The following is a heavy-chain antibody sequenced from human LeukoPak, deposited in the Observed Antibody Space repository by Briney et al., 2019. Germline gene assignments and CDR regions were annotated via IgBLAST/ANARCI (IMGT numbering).Heavy chain of an antibody. Sequence: SETLSLTCTVSGYSISSGYYWGWIRPPPGKGLEWIGSIYHSGSTYYNPSLKSRVTISVDTSKNQFSLKLSSVTAADTAVYYCARAGADTYYYDSSGYSVDYWGQGTLVTVSS. CDR2: IYHSGST. D-gene: IGHD3-22*01. CDR3: ARAGADTYYYDSSGYSVDY. J-gene: IGHJ4*02. CDR1: GYSISSGYY. V-gene: IGHV4-38-2*02.